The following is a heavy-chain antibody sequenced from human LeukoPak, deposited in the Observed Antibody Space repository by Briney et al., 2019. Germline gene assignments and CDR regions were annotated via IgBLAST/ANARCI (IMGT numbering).Heavy chain of an antibody. D-gene: IGHD3-22*01. CDR3: ARVVIGYYDSSGYYDY. Sequence: ASVKVSCKASGYTFTSFTMHWVRQAPGQRLEWMGWINAGNGNTKYSQKFQGRVTITRDTSASTAYMELSSLRSEDTAVYYCARVVIGYYDSSGYYDYWGQGTLVTVSS. V-gene: IGHV1-3*01. CDR2: INAGNGNT. J-gene: IGHJ4*02. CDR1: GYTFTSFT.